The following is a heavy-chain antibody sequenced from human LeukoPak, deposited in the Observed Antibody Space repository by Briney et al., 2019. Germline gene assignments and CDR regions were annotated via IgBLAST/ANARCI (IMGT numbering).Heavy chain of an antibody. D-gene: IGHD1-26*01. CDR1: GVSISSYY. J-gene: IGHJ4*02. CDR3: ARLAAISGSDYPDD. Sequence: SETLSLTCTVSGVSISSYYWSWIRQPPGKGLEWIGYIFYSGNTIYNPSLRSRVTISADTSKNHFSLGLRSVTAADTAVYYCARLAAISGSDYPDDWGQGTLVTVSS. V-gene: IGHV4-59*08. CDR2: IFYSGNT.